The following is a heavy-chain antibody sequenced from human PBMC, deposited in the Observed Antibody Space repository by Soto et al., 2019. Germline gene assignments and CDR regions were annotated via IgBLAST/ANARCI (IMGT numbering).Heavy chain of an antibody. J-gene: IGHJ3*02. D-gene: IGHD6-13*01. CDR2: IYYSGST. V-gene: IGHV4-31*03. CDR3: ARDYRDSSSSHVAFDI. Sequence: SETLSLTCTVSGGSISSGGYYWSWIRQHPGKGLEWIGYIYYSGSTYYNPSLKSRVTISVDTSKNQFSLKLSSVTAADTAVYYCARDYRDSSSSHVAFDIWGQGTMVT. CDR1: GGSISSGGYY.